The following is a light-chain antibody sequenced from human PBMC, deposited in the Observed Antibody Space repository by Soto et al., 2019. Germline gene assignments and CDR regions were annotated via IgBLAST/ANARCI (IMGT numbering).Light chain of an antibody. CDR2: DTS. CDR1: QSVSSY. CDR3: QQYNTWRSIS. J-gene: IGKJ5*01. Sequence: EIVLTQSPATLSLSPGERATLSCRASQSVSSYLAWYQQKPGQAPRLLIYDTSTRAAGTPARFTGSGSGTDFTLTISSLQSEDFAVYYCQQYNTWRSISFGQGTRLEIK. V-gene: IGKV3-15*01.